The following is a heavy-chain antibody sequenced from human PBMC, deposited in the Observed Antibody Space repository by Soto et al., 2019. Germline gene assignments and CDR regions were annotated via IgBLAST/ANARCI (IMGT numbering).Heavy chain of an antibody. J-gene: IGHJ6*02. CDR3: ATDRIAVVADYYGMDV. CDR2: FDPEDGET. CDR1: GYTLTELS. V-gene: IGHV1-24*01. Sequence: GASVKVSCKVSGYTLTELSMHWVRQAPGKGLEWMGGFDPEDGETIYAQKFQGRVTMTEDTSTDTAYMELSSLRSEDTAVYYCATDRIAVVADYYGMDVWGQGTTVTVSS. D-gene: IGHD6-19*01.